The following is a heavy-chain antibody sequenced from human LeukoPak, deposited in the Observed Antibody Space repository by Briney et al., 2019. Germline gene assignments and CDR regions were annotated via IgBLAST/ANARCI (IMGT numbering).Heavy chain of an antibody. CDR2: IIPICGTA. V-gene: IGHV1-69*13. J-gene: IGHJ4*02. CDR1: GGTFSSYA. D-gene: IGHD3-22*01. Sequence: GASVKVSCKASGGTFSSYAISWVRQAPGQGLEWMGGIIPICGTANYAQKFQGRVTITADESTSTAYMELSSLRSEDTAVYYCARAPKTPSSRAYYYDSSGYYDYFDYWGQGTLVTVSS. CDR3: ARAPKTPSSRAYYYDSSGYYDYFDY.